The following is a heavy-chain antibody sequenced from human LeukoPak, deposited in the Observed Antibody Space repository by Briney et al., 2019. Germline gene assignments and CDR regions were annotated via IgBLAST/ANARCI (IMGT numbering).Heavy chain of an antibody. V-gene: IGHV1-24*01. CDR1: GYIFTELS. Sequence: ASVKVSCKVSGYIFTELSIHWVRQSPGKGLEWMGGSDPENGKTVYAQNFQGRVTMTEDTSTDTAYMELTSLTSDDTAIYYCAIDTVYYDPPSYWGQGTLVTVSS. D-gene: IGHD3-16*01. CDR3: AIDTVYYDPPSY. J-gene: IGHJ4*01. CDR2: SDPENGKT.